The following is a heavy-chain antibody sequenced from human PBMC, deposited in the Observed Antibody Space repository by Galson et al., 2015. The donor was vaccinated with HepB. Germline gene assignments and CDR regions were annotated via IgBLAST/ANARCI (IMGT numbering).Heavy chain of an antibody. D-gene: IGHD2-15*01. Sequence: SVKVSCKASGGTFSTYAIIWVRQAPGQGLEWIGGSITIFGTADYAQQFQGSVTNTADKSTTTAYMELSSLTSEDTAVYYCARGIVVVPTACGIYLEYWGQGTLVTVSS. CDR1: GGTFSTYA. CDR3: ARGIVVVPTACGIYLEY. J-gene: IGHJ4*02. V-gene: IGHV1-69*06. CDR2: SITIFGTA.